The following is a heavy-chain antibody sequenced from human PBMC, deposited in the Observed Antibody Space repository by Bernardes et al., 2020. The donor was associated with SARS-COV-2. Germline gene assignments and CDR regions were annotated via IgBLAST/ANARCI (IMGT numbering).Heavy chain of an antibody. CDR2: ISAYNGNT. CDR3: ELIPAAIGYFDWFDP. J-gene: IGHJ5*02. Sequence: ASVKVSCKASGYTFTSYGISWVRQAPGQGLEWMGWISAYNGNTNYAQKLQGRVTMTTDTSTSTAYMELRSLRSDDTAVYYCELIPAAIGYFDWFDPWGQGTLVTVSS. D-gene: IGHD2-2*01. CDR1: GYTFTSYG. V-gene: IGHV1-18*01.